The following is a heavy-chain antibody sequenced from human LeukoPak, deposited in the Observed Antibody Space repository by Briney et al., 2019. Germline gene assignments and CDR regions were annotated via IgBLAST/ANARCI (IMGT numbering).Heavy chain of an antibody. CDR2: FDPEDGET. CDR1: GYTLTELS. CDR3: XXXXYSSSSGNYFDY. D-gene: IGHD6-6*01. Sequence: ASVKVSCKVSGYTLTELSMHWVRQAPGKGLEWMGGFDPEDGETIYAQKFQGRVTMTEDTSTDTAYMELSSLRSEDTAVYYCXXXXYSSSSGNYFDYWGQGTLVTVSS. J-gene: IGHJ4*02. V-gene: IGHV1-24*01.